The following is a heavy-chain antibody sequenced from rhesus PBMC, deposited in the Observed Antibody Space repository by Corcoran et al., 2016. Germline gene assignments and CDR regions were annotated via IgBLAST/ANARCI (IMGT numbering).Heavy chain of an antibody. J-gene: IGHJ4*01. CDR3: AREAPLTSNQFDY. Sequence: QLQLQESGPGLVKPSETLSLTCAVSGGSISGYWWSWIRQPPGKGLGWIGRIDSSASPDYNPSPKGRVTISRDTAKNQFSLKLSSVTAADTAVYYCAREAPLTSNQFDYWGQGVLVTVSS. CDR1: GGSISGYW. CDR2: IDSSASP. D-gene: IGHD4-23*01. V-gene: IGHV4-160*01.